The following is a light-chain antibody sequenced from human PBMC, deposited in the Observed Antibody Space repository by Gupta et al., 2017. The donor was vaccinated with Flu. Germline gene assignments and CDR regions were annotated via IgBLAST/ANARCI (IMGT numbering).Light chain of an antibody. V-gene: IGKV1-9*01. CDR3: QQVNKYPLT. Sequence: DSQLTPSPSFLSASVGDRVTITGRASQGISSYLAWYQLKPGKAPKVLIYAASTLQSGVPSRFSGSGSGTEFTLTISSLQPEDFATYDCQQVNKYPLTCGGGTKVEIK. CDR2: AAS. CDR1: QGISSY. J-gene: IGKJ4*01.